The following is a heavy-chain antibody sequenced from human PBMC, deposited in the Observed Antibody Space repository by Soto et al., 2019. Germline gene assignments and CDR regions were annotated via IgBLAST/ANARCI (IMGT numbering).Heavy chain of an antibody. V-gene: IGHV5-51*01. Sequence: GESLKISCECSGYTFTSYCIGWVRQMPGKGLGWVGIICPGDSDSRYSPSFQGQVTISADKSISTAYVQWSSLKASDTAMYYCARGRRSIVGATNFDFWGQGTLVTVSS. CDR2: ICPGDSDS. CDR1: GYTFTSYC. D-gene: IGHD1-26*01. CDR3: ARGRRSIVGATNFDF. J-gene: IGHJ4*02.